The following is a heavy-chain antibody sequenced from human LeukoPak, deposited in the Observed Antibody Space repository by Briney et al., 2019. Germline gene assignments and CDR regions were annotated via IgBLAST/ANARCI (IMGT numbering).Heavy chain of an antibody. D-gene: IGHD6-13*01. CDR2: INWNVGSA. J-gene: IGHJ5*02. Sequence: PGGSLRLSCAASGFTFDDYGMSWVRQAPGKGLEWVSGINWNVGSAGYADSVKGRFTISTDNATNSLYLQMNSLRAEDTALYYSARDPLSSSWGYWFDPWGQGTLVTVSS. CDR3: ARDPLSSSWGYWFDP. V-gene: IGHV3-20*04. CDR1: GFTFDDYG.